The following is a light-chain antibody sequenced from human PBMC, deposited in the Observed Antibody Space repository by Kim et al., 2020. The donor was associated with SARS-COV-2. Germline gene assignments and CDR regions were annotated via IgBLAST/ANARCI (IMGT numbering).Light chain of an antibody. V-gene: IGLV3-21*04. Sequence: AHGNQAGIACSGNDIGIKGVHWYQQKPGQAPVLVIYYDTDRPSGIPARFSGSNSGNTATLTISRVEVGDEADYYCQVWDSGSDHVVFGGGTQLTVL. CDR1: DIGIKG. CDR2: YDT. J-gene: IGLJ2*01. CDR3: QVWDSGSDHVV.